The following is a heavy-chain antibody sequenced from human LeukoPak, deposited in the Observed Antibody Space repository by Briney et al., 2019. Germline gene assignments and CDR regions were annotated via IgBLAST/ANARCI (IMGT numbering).Heavy chain of an antibody. J-gene: IGHJ4*02. Sequence: GGSLRLSCAASGFSFSSYEMNWVRQAPGKGLEWVSYISSSGSTIYYADSVKGRFTISRDNAKNSLYLQMNSLRAEDTAVYYCARVQIGEADYWGQGTLVTVSS. CDR1: GFSFSSYE. CDR2: ISSSGSTI. V-gene: IGHV3-48*03. CDR3: ARVQIGEADY. D-gene: IGHD4-17*01.